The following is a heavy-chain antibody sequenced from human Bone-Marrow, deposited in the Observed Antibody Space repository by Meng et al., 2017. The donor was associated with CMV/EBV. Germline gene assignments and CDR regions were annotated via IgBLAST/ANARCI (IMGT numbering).Heavy chain of an antibody. CDR1: GYRFTGYY. V-gene: IGHV1-2*02. CDR2: INPNSGVT. CDR3: ARGLELGVIVPAQVEF. J-gene: IGHJ4*02. D-gene: IGHD2-2*01. Sequence: ASVKVSCKASGYRFTGYYIHWVRQAPGQGLEWMAWINPNSGVTKSAQKFQGRVTMTGDKSTITAYMDMSGLRSDDTAVYYCARGLELGVIVPAQVEFWGKGTLVTVSS.